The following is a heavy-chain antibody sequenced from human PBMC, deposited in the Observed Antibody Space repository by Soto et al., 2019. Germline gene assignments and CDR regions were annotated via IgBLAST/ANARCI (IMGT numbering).Heavy chain of an antibody. CDR3: ASDLGIGSGPFHA. CDR1: GDSITSYY. D-gene: IGHD2-2*03. Sequence: SETLSLTCTVSGDSITSYYWSWIRQPPGKALEWIGYIYYSGSTDNDPSLKSRVTMSLDPSKKQFSLKLKSVTAADTAVYYCASDLGIGSGPFHAWRQATMGTVS. CDR2: IYYSGST. J-gene: IGHJ3*01. V-gene: IGHV4-59*01.